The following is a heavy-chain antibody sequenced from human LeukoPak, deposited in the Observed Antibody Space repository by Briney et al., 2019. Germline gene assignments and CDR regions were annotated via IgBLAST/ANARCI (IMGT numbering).Heavy chain of an antibody. J-gene: IGHJ3*02. V-gene: IGHV1-46*01. Sequence: ASVKVSCKASGYTFTGYYMHWVRQAPGQGLEWVGKINPSSGGTGYAQKFQGRVTMTRDTSTSTVYMELTSLRSADTAVYYCARDGLYCTNGVCSSDIWGQGTLVTVSS. CDR3: ARDGLYCTNGVCSSDI. CDR2: INPSSGGT. D-gene: IGHD2-8*01. CDR1: GYTFTGYY.